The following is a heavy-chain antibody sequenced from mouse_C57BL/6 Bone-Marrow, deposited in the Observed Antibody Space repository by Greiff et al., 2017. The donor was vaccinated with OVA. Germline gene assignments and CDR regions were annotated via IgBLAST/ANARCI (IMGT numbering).Heavy chain of an antibody. CDR2: IDPSDSET. D-gene: IGHD1-1*01. CDR3: ARGLVARGYFDV. J-gene: IGHJ1*03. V-gene: IGHV1-52*01. Sequence: QVQLQQPGAELVRPGSSVKLSCKASGYTFTSYWMHWVKQRPIQGLEWIGNIDPSDSETHYNQKFKDKATLTVDKSSSTAYMQLSSLTSEDSAVYYCARGLVARGYFDVWGTGTTVTVSS. CDR1: GYTFTSYW.